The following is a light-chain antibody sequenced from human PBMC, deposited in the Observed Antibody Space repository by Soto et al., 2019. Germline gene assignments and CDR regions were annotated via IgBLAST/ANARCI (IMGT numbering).Light chain of an antibody. Sequence: STLSAFAGSSVTFSXXASQGISTYLNWYQQKPGKAPRLLIYDASSWQTGVPSRFSGSGSETDFTLTISSLEPEDFATYSCQQRYGRPWTFGGGTKVDIK. CDR1: QGISTY. CDR3: QQRYGRPWT. V-gene: IGKV1-39*01. CDR2: DAS. J-gene: IGKJ4*02.